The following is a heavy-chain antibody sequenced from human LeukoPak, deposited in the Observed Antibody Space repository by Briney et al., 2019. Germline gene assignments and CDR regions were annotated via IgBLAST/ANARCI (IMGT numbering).Heavy chain of an antibody. V-gene: IGHV3-33*06. CDR3: AKGDYYGSGSAMDV. D-gene: IGHD3-10*01. CDR1: GFTFSSFG. Sequence: GGSLRLSCVASGFTFSSFGMHGVRQAPGKGLEWVGLIWYDGSNKYYGDSVKGRFTISRDNSKNTMYVQMNSLRPEDTAVYYCAKGDYYGSGSAMDVWGKGTTVTVSS. J-gene: IGHJ6*03. CDR2: IWYDGSNK.